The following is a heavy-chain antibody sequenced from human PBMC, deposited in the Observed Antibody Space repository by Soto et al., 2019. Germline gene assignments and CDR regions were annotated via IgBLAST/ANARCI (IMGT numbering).Heavy chain of an antibody. J-gene: IGHJ6*02. V-gene: IGHV1-8*01. Sequence: ASVKVSCKASGYTFTSYDINWVRQATGQGLEWMGWMNPNSGNTGYAQKFQGRVTMTRNTSISTAYMELSSLRSEDTAVYYCARDYDCWSGFRRSADYYYGMDVWGQGTTVTVSS. CDR1: GYTFTSYD. D-gene: IGHD3-3*01. CDR3: ARDYDCWSGFRRSADYYYGMDV. CDR2: MNPNSGNT.